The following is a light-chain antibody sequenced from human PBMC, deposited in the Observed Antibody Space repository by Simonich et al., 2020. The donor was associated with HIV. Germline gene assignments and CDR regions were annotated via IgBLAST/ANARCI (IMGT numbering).Light chain of an antibody. CDR2: GAS. J-gene: IGKJ5*01. Sequence: EIVMTQSPATLSVSPVQRPTLSCRASQTVSSNLAGYQQKPGQAPRLLIYGASTRATGSPARFSGSGSGTEFTLTISSLQSEDFAVYYCQQYNNWPPITFGQGTRLEIK. CDR3: QQYNNWPPIT. CDR1: QTVSSN. V-gene: IGKV3-15*01.